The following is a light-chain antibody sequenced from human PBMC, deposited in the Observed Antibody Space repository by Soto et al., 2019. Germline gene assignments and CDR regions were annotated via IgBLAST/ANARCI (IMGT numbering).Light chain of an antibody. CDR2: AAS. J-gene: IGKJ2*01. CDR3: QQSHGIPYT. V-gene: IGKV1-39*01. CDR1: QTITGY. Sequence: DIQMPQSPSSLSASVGDRVTITCRASQTITGYLYWYQQRPAKAPKLLIYAASSLQSGFPSRFSGSGSGTDFTLTIKSLQPEDFAPYYCQQSHGIPYTFGQGTKLEIK.